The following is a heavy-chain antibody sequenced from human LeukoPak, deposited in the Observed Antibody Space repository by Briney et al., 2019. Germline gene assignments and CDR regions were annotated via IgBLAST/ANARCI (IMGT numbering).Heavy chain of an antibody. J-gene: IGHJ5*02. Sequence: SETLSLTCTVSGGSISSSGYYWSWIRQHPGKGLEWIGYIYHSGSTYYNPSLKSRVTISVDRSKNQFSLKLSSVTAADTAVYYCARGRPSADCSSTSCYPQRVNWFDPWGQGTLVTVSS. V-gene: IGHV4-30-2*01. CDR3: ARGRPSADCSSTSCYPQRVNWFDP. CDR2: IYHSGST. CDR1: GGSISSSGYY. D-gene: IGHD2-2*01.